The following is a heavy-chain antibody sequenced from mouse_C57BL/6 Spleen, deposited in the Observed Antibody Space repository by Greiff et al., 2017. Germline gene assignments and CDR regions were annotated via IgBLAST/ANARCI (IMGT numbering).Heavy chain of an antibody. CDR1: GYTFTSYW. CDR3: AQGDYYGSSFAY. D-gene: IGHD1-1*01. J-gene: IGHJ3*01. CDR2: IDPSDSET. V-gene: IGHV1-52*01. Sequence: QVQLQQPGAELVRPGSSVKLSCKASGYTFTSYWMHWVKQRPIQGLEWIGNIDPSDSETHYNQKFKDKATLTVDKSSSTAYMQLSSLTSEDSAVYYCAQGDYYGSSFAYWGQGTLVTVSA.